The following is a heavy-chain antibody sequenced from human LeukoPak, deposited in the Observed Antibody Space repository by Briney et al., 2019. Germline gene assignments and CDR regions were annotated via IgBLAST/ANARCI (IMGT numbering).Heavy chain of an antibody. CDR1: GFTFSAYA. Sequence: GGSLRLSCTASGFTFSAYAMMWVRPATGKEPEGVSAIRGGGGSAFYADSVKGRFTISRDNSKYTLFLQMNSLRAEDTAVYYCARDPNGDYIGAFDMWGPGTMVTVSS. D-gene: IGHD4-17*01. V-gene: IGHV3-23*01. CDR3: ARDPNGDYIGAFDM. J-gene: IGHJ3*02. CDR2: IRGGGGSA.